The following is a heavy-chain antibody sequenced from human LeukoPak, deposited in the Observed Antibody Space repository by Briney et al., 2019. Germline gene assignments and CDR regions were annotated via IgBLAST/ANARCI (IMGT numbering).Heavy chain of an antibody. CDR1: GFTFDDYA. J-gene: IGHJ5*02. D-gene: IGHD6-19*01. V-gene: IGHV3-9*01. CDR3: ARPTVAGRRDWFDP. Sequence: GGSLRLSCAASGFTFDDYAMHWVRQAPGKGLEWVSGISWNSGSIGYADSVKGRFTISRDNAKNSLYLQMNSLRSDDTAVYYCARPTVAGRRDWFDPWGQGTLVTVSS. CDR2: ISWNSGSI.